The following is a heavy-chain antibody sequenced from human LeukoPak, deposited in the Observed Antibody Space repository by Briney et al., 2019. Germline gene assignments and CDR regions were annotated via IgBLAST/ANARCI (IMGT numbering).Heavy chain of an antibody. J-gene: IGHJ6*04. CDR2: ISWDGGST. CDR3: AGLGITMIRGV. D-gene: IGHD3-22*01. Sequence: GGSLRLSCAASGFTFDDYAMHWVRQAPGKGLEWVSLISWDGGSTYYADSVKGRFTISRDNSKNSLYLQMNSLRAEDTAVYYCAGLGITMIRGVWGKGATVTTSS. V-gene: IGHV3-43D*03. CDR1: GFTFDDYA.